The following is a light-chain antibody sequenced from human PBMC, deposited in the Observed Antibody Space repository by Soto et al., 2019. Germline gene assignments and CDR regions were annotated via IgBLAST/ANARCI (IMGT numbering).Light chain of an antibody. CDR1: SRDVGGYKY. CDR2: DVT. CDR3: SSYTRSSSLI. J-gene: IGLJ2*01. V-gene: IGLV2-14*03. Sequence: QSALTQPASVSGSPGQSITISCTGTSRDVGGYKYVSWYQHHPGKAPKMMIYDVTNRPSGVSNRFSGFKSGNTAYLTISGLQAEDEADYYCSSYTRSSSLIFGGGTKLTVL.